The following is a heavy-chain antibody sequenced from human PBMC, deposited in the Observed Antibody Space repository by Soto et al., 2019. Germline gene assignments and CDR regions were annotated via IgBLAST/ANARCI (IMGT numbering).Heavy chain of an antibody. CDR1: GYNFTTYV. CDR2: INCGSGNT. V-gene: IGHV1-3*01. D-gene: IGHD6-19*01. Sequence: QVQLVQSGAEVKQPGASASVSCKASGYNFTTYVVHWLRQAPEQGPEWMGWINCGSGNTVYSQKFQGRVTFTRDTSARTAYMDLNSLTSGDTAVYYCARGSTSGWTFDFWGRGTLVTVSS. CDR3: ARGSTSGWTFDF. J-gene: IGHJ4*02.